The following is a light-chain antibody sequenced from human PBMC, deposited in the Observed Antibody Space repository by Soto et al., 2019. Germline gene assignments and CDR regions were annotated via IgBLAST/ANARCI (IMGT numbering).Light chain of an antibody. J-gene: IGKJ1*01. CDR2: HAS. CDR1: QDIATY. V-gene: IGKV1-13*02. CDR3: QQYYSYPWT. Sequence: IQMTQSPSSLSASVGNRVTITCQASQDIATYLNWYQQKPGKAPKLLIYHASTLESGVPSRFSGSGSGTDFTLTISCLQSEDFATYYCQQYYSYPWTFGQGTKVDIK.